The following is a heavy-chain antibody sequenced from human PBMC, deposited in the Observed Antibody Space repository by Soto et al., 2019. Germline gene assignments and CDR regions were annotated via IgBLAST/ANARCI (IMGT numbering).Heavy chain of an antibody. CDR1: GGSISSYY. CDR3: ARHNPLSGYSYVSDAFDI. Sequence: QVQLQESGPGLVKPSETLSLTCTVSGGSISSYYWSWIRQPPGKGLEWIGYIYYSGSTNYNPSLKSRVTISVDTSKNQFSLKLSSVTAADTAVYYCARHNPLSGYSYVSDAFDIWGQGTMVTVSS. D-gene: IGHD5-18*01. CDR2: IYYSGST. J-gene: IGHJ3*02. V-gene: IGHV4-59*08.